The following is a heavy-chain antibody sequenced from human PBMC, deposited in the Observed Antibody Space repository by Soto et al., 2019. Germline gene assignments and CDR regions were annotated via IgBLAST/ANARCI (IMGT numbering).Heavy chain of an antibody. Sequence: QVQLVESGGGVVQPGRSLRLSCAASGFTFSSYGMHWVRQAPGKGLEWVAVISYDGSNKYYADSVKGRFTISRDNSKNTLYRQMSGLRAEDTAVYYCAKDLWSSSWPPANWFDPWGQGTLVTVSS. J-gene: IGHJ5*02. CDR2: ISYDGSNK. CDR3: AKDLWSSSWPPANWFDP. CDR1: GFTFSSYG. D-gene: IGHD6-13*01. V-gene: IGHV3-30*18.